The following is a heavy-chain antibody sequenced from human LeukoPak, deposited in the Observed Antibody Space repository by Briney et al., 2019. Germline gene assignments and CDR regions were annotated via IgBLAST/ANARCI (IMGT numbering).Heavy chain of an antibody. V-gene: IGHV3-73*01. Sequence: PGGSLRLSCAASGFPFSGSAMHWVRQASGHGLEWVGRIRSKANSYATAYAASVKGRFTISRDDSKNTAYLQMNSLKTEDTAVYYCTRPLDDYGDYWGQGTLVTVSS. CDR3: TRPLDDYGDY. CDR2: IRSKANSYAT. CDR1: GFPFSGSA. J-gene: IGHJ4*02.